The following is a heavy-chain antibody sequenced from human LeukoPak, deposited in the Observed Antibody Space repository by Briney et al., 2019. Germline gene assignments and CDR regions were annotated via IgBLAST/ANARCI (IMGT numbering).Heavy chain of an antibody. V-gene: IGHV4-59*01. CDR1: GGFISNYY. Sequence: SETLSLTCTVSGGFISNYYWSWIRQPPGKGLEWIGYIYYSGSTNYHPSLKSRVTISVDTSKNQFSLKLSSVTAADTAVYYCAREVTTTTYSYYYMDVWGKGTTVTVSS. CDR3: AREVTTTTYSYYYMDV. J-gene: IGHJ6*03. D-gene: IGHD4-17*01. CDR2: IYYSGST.